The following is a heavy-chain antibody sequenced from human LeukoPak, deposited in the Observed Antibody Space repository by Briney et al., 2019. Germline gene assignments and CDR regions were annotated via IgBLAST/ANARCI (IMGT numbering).Heavy chain of an antibody. CDR2: VNPTAGSR. Sequence: GASVKVSCRASGHTFTDYYLHWVRQAPGQGLQWMGIVNPTAGSRAYAQDFQDRVTMTRDTSTSTVYTELYSLRSEDTAMYYCARDLTNWGQGTLVTVSP. CDR1: GHTFTDYY. CDR3: ARDLTN. J-gene: IGHJ4*02. V-gene: IGHV1-46*03.